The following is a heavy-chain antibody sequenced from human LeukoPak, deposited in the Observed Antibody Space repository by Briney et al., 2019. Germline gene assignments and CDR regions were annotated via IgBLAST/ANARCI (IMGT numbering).Heavy chain of an antibody. CDR1: GFTFSSYC. CDR3: NLLTVIVVGHLTSSNP. Sequence: GGSLRLSCAASGFTFSSYCMTWVRQAPGKGLEWVSSISSSSSYMYYADSVKGRFTISRDNTKNSLYLRMNSLRAEDTAVYYCNLLTVIVVGHLTSSNPWGQGTLVTVSS. CDR2: ISSSSSYM. V-gene: IGHV3-21*01. J-gene: IGHJ5*02. D-gene: IGHD3-22*01.